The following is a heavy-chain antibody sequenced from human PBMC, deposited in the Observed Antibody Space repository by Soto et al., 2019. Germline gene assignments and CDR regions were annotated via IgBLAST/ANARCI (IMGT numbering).Heavy chain of an antibody. Sequence: SETLSLTCTVSGGSISSYYWSWIRQPAGKRLEWIGRIYTSGSTNYNPSLKSRVTMSVDTSKNQFSLKLSSVTAADTAVYYCAREYYGGNSQPFDYWGQGTLVTVSS. CDR3: AREYYGGNSQPFDY. V-gene: IGHV4-4*07. J-gene: IGHJ4*02. CDR2: IYTSGST. CDR1: GGSISSYY. D-gene: IGHD4-17*01.